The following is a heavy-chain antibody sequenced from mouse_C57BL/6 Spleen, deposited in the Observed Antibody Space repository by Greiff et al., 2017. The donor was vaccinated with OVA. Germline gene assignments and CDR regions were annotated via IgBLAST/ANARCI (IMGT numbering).Heavy chain of an antibody. V-gene: IGHV1-53*01. CDR2: INPSNGGT. Sequence: QVQLQQPGTELVKPGASVKLSCKASGYTFSSYWMHWVKQRPGQGLEWIGNINPSNGGTNYNEKFKSKATLTVDKSSSTAYMQLSSLTSEDSAVYYCARYLSFYWYFDVWGTGTTVTVSS. CDR3: ARYLSFYWYFDV. CDR1: GYTFSSYW. J-gene: IGHJ1*03.